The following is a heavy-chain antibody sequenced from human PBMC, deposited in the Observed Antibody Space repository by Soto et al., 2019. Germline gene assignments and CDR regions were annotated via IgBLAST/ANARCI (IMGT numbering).Heavy chain of an antibody. CDR3: AKAAPMDAGDKYYYDF. D-gene: IGHD4-17*01. J-gene: IGHJ4*02. CDR2: INPAFAPA. V-gene: IGHV1-69*01. CDR1: GDTFKNYA. Sequence: QVQLVQSGAEVKKPGSSVKVSCKASGDTFKNYAISWVRLAPGQGLEWMGGINPAFAPASYAQKFQGRITITAGESMNTVYMELRSLTSEDTAIYYCAKAAPMDAGDKYYYDFWGQGALVTVSS.